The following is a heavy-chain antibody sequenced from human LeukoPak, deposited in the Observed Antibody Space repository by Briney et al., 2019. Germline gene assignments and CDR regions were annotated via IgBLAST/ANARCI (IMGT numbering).Heavy chain of an antibody. V-gene: IGHV5-51*01. Sequence: ASVKVSCKASGYSFTSYWIGWVRQMPGKGLEWMGIIYPGDSDTRYSPSFQGQVTISADKSISTAYLQWSSLKASDTAMYYCARSWISSYYYYMDVWGKGTTVTVSS. J-gene: IGHJ6*03. CDR1: GYSFTSYW. D-gene: IGHD5-12*01. CDR3: ARSWISSYYYYMDV. CDR2: IYPGDSDT.